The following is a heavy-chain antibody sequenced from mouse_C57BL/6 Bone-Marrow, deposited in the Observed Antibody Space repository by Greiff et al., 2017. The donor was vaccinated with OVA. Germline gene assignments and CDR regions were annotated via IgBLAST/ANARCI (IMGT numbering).Heavy chain of an antibody. J-gene: IGHJ2*01. D-gene: IGHD2-3*01. CDR3: ARRGGYYYFDY. Sequence: EVKLVESGGGLVKPGGSLKLSCAASGFTFSSYTMSWVRQTPEKRLEWVATISGGGGNPYYPDSVKGRFTISRDNAKNTLYLQMSSLRSEDTALYYCARRGGYYYFDYWGQGTTLTVSS. CDR1: GFTFSSYT. CDR2: ISGGGGNP. V-gene: IGHV5-9*01.